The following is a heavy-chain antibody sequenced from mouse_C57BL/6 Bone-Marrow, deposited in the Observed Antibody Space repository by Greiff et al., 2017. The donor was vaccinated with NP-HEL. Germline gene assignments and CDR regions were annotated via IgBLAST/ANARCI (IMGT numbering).Heavy chain of an antibody. Sequence: QVQLQQSGAELVMPGASVTLSCKASGYTFTSYWMHWVKQRPGQGLEWIGEIDPSDSYTNYNQKFKGTSTLTVDKSSSTAYMQRSSLTSEDSAVYYCARTPPHSTTVVGNWYFDVWGTGTTVTVSS. CDR1: GYTFTSYW. V-gene: IGHV1-69*01. CDR2: IDPSDSYT. D-gene: IGHD1-1*01. CDR3: ARTPPHSTTVVGNWYFDV. J-gene: IGHJ1*03.